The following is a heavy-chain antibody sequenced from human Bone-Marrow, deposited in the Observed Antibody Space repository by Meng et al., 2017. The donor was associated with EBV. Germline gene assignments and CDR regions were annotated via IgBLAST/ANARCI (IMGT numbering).Heavy chain of an antibody. CDR3: AGTYSSGWDYYFHY. Sequence: QVQLQQWGAGLLKPSETLSLTCAVYGGSFSSSYYYWSWIRQPPRRRLEWIGYVYNTGRGTNYNPSLNCRVTISVDTSKNQFSLKLISVTAADAAVYYCAGTYSSGWDYYFHYWGQGTLVTVAS. D-gene: IGHD6-19*01. J-gene: IGHJ4*02. CDR2: VYNTGRGT. V-gene: IGHV4-61*01. CDR1: GGSFSSSYYY.